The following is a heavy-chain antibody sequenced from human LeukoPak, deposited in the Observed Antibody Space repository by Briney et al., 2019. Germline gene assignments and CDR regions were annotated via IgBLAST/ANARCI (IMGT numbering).Heavy chain of an antibody. CDR1: GFTFSSYW. Sequence: GGSLRLSCAASGFTFSSYWMSWVRQAPGKGLEWEANIKQDGSEKYYVDSVKGRFTISRDNAKNSLYLQMNSLRAEDTAVYYCARVMKYYGSGSYYTGMDVWGKGTTVTVSS. D-gene: IGHD3-10*01. CDR3: ARVMKYYGSGSYYTGMDV. V-gene: IGHV3-7*01. CDR2: IKQDGSEK. J-gene: IGHJ6*04.